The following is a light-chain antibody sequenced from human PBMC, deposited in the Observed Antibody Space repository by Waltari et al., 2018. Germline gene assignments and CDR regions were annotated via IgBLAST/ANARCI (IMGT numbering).Light chain of an antibody. Sequence: QSALTQPASVSGSAGQSIAISCSGTNSDIGRYNYVSWYQQHPGNAPRLIIYDVFRWPSGVSNRFVGSKSGITASLAISGLQAEDEGDYFCASYTSSNTVIFGGGTRVTVL. CDR1: NSDIGRYNY. CDR3: ASYTSSNTVI. J-gene: IGLJ2*01. V-gene: IGLV2-14*03. CDR2: DVF.